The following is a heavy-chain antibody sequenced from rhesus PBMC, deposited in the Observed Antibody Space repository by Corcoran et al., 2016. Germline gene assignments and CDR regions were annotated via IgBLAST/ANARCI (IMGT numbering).Heavy chain of an antibody. CDR1: GFTFSSYG. Sequence: EVQLVESGGGLAKPGGSLRLSCAASGFTFSSYGRNWVRRAPGKGLEWVSGINSGGGSTYYADSVKGRFTISRDNSKNTLSLQMNSLRAEDTAVYYCAKDGYNIWTGYQGHFEFWGQGALVTVSS. J-gene: IGHJ1*01. CDR3: AKDGYNIWTGYQGHFEF. CDR2: INSGGGST. V-gene: IGHV3S25*01. D-gene: IGHD3-3*01.